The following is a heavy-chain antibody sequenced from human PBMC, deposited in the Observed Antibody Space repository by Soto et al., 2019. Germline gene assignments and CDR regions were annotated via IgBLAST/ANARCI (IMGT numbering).Heavy chain of an antibody. CDR3: ATDPLRFLEWLLSGYYYYMDV. Sequence: SLRLSCAASGFTFSSYWMSWVRQAPGKGLEWVANIKQDGSEKYYVDSVKGRFTISRDNAKNSLYLQMNSLRAEDTAVYYCATDPLRFLEWLLSGYYYYMDVWGKGTTVTVSS. J-gene: IGHJ6*03. CDR1: GFTFSSYW. CDR2: IKQDGSEK. V-gene: IGHV3-7*01. D-gene: IGHD3-3*01.